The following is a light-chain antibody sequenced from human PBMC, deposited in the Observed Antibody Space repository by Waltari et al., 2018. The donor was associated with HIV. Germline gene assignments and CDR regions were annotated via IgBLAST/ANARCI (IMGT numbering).Light chain of an antibody. CDR3: AAWDDTRVV. V-gene: IGLV1-47*01. Sequence: QSVLTPSPYSSGSPGQWVTIFCSGSCPYIRCNYVYLYQQLPGTAPKLLIDRNNQRPSGVPDRFSGSKSGISGSLAISGLRSDDEADYYCAAWDDTRVVFGGGTKLTVL. CDR2: RNN. CDR1: CPYIRCNY. J-gene: IGLJ3*02.